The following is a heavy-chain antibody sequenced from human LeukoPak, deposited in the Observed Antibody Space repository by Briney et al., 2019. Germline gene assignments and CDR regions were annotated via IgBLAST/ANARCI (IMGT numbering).Heavy chain of an antibody. CDR2: ISSSGSTI. CDR3: ARDPRYNWNYMARSNWFDP. D-gene: IGHD1-7*01. J-gene: IGHJ5*02. V-gene: IGHV3-11*04. CDR1: GFTFSDYY. Sequence: PGGSLRLSCAASGFTFSDYYMSWIRQAPGKGLEWVSYISSSGSTIYYADSVKGRFTISRDNAKNSLYLQMNSLRAEDTAVYYCARDPRYNWNYMARSNWFDPWGQGTLVTVSS.